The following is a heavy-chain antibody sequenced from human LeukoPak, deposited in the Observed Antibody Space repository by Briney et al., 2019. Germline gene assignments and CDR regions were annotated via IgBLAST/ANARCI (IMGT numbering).Heavy chain of an antibody. CDR2: IRGSSYYI. Sequence: GGSLRLSCAASGYTFSSYDMNWVRQAPGKGLEWVSSIRGSSYYIYYADSLKGRFTISRDNAKISVFLQMNSLRVEDTAVYYCARIYYGSGTPPHWGQGTLVTVSS. D-gene: IGHD3-10*01. CDR3: ARIYYGSGTPPH. CDR1: GYTFSSYD. V-gene: IGHV3-21*01. J-gene: IGHJ4*02.